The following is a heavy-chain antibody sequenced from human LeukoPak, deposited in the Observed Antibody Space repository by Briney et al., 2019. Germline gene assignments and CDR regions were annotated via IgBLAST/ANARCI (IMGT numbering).Heavy chain of an antibody. Sequence: SETLSLTCTVSGGSISSGGYYWSWIRQHPGKGLEWIGYIYYSGSTNYNPSLKSRVTISVDTSKNQFSLKLSSVTAADTAVYYCARSVTTVLAFDYWGQGTLVTVSS. V-gene: IGHV4-61*08. D-gene: IGHD4-17*01. CDR2: IYYSGST. CDR3: ARSVTTVLAFDY. J-gene: IGHJ4*02. CDR1: GGSISSGGYY.